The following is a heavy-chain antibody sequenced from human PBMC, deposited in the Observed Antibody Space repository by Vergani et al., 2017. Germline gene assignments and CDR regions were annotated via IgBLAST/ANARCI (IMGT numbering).Heavy chain of an antibody. CDR3: ARHGGSGNFYHLFDS. Sequence: QVQLQESGPGLVKPSQTLSLTCSVSGDSISSGVYYWNWIRQHPGKGLEWIGYIYSTGSTHHNPSLRRRINMSVDTPKNQFSLKLNSVTAADTALYYCARHGGSGNFYHLFDSWGQGTLVTVSS. J-gene: IGHJ4*02. CDR1: GDSISSGVYY. V-gene: IGHV4-31*03. CDR2: IYSTGST. D-gene: IGHD3-10*01.